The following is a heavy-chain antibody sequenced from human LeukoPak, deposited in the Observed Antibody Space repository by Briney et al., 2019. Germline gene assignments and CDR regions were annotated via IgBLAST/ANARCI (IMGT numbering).Heavy chain of an antibody. J-gene: IGHJ1*01. CDR2: INHSGST. Sequence: KPSETLSLTCAVYGGSFSGYYWSWLRQPPGKGLEWIGEINHSGSTNYNPSLKSRVTISVDTSKNQFSLKLSSVTAADTAVYYCARGHALYYYGSGDPTAYRKYFQHWGQGTLVTVSS. CDR1: GGSFSGYY. V-gene: IGHV4-34*01. CDR3: ARGHALYYYGSGDPTAYRKYFQH. D-gene: IGHD3-10*01.